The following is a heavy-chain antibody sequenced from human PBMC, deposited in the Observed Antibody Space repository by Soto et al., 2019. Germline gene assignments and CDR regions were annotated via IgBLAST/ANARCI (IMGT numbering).Heavy chain of an antibody. CDR1: GYSFTDYH. J-gene: IGHJ6*02. D-gene: IGHD2-8*01. V-gene: IGHV1-2*04. Sequence: ASVKVSCKASGYSFTDYHIHWVRQAPGQGLEWLGRINPKSGGTSTAQRFQGWVTMTRDRSISTVYMELTRLRSDDTAVYFCARGHSTDCSNGVCSFFYNHEMDVWGQGTTVTVSS. CDR3: ARGHSTDCSNGVCSFFYNHEMDV. CDR2: INPKSGGT.